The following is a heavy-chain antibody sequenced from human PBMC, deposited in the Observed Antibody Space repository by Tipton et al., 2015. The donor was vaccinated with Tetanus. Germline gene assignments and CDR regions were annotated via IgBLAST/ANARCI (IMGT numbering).Heavy chain of an antibody. V-gene: IGHV4-30-2*01. CDR3: AREVPAAGHFDS. Sequence: TLSLTCTVSGDSITSSKYSWNWIRQPPGKGLEWIGYVYHTGSTYYKPSLKSRVTMSVDRSMNQFSLNLNSVTAADTAIYYCAREVPAAGHFDSWGQGTLVTVSS. D-gene: IGHD2-2*01. CDR2: VYHTGST. CDR1: GDSITSSKYS. J-gene: IGHJ4*02.